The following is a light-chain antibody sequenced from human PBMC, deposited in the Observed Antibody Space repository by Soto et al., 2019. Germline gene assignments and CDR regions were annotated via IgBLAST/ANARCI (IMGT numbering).Light chain of an antibody. CDR3: QQFYSSPT. J-gene: IGKJ1*01. Sequence: DIVLTQPPDSLAVSLGERTTINCKSSQTILYGSNNKNHLAWYQHRPGQPPKLLISWASSRESGVPDRFSGSGSGTDFTLTINSLQAEDVAVYYCQQFYSSPTFGQGTKVDIK. CDR2: WAS. CDR1: QTILYGSNNKNH. V-gene: IGKV4-1*01.